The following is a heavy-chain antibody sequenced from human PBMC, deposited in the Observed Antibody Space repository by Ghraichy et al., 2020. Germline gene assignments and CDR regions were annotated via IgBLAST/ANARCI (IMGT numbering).Heavy chain of an antibody. Sequence: GGSLRLSCAASGFTLSDSAMHWVRQTAGKGLEWVGRIRSRSNNYATIYAASVNGRFTISRDDSKNTAYLEMNSLKTEDTAVYYCARQANGKVTESDWGQGTLVTVSS. CDR2: IRSRSNNYAT. CDR3: ARQANGKVTESD. CDR1: GFTLSDSA. J-gene: IGHJ4*02. D-gene: IGHD4-11*01. V-gene: IGHV3-73*01.